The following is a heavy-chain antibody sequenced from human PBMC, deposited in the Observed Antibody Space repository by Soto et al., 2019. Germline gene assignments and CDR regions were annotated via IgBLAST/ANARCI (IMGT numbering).Heavy chain of an antibody. V-gene: IGHV3-11*01. D-gene: IGHD2-21*01. Sequence: LNLSSAASGFSFRDYFMSCLRQAPGKGLEWVSYIGPYGNSIYYADSVKGRFTISRDDATKSLHLHMNSLRTDDTAVYYCARDDHTYGVYWGQGTPVTVSS. J-gene: IGHJ4*02. CDR3: ARDDHTYGVY. CDR2: IGPYGNSI. CDR1: GFSFRDYF.